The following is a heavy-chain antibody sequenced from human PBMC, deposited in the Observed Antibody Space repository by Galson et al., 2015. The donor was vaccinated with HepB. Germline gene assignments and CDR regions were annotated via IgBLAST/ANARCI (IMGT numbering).Heavy chain of an antibody. CDR2: IWYDGSNK. J-gene: IGHJ3*02. V-gene: IGHV3-33*01. CDR1: GFTFSSYG. Sequence: SLRLSCAASGFTFSSYGMHWVRQAPGKGLEWVAVIWYDGSNKYYADSVKGRFTISRDNSKNTLYLQMNSLRAEDTAVYYCARDRDYYDSRTSGYDAFDIWGQGTMVTVSS. D-gene: IGHD3-22*01. CDR3: ARDRDYYDSRTSGYDAFDI.